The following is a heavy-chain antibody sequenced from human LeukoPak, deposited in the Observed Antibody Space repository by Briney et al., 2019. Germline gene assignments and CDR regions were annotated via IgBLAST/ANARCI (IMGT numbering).Heavy chain of an antibody. CDR3: ARAVGPVGARDVDY. V-gene: IGHV4-34*01. Sequence: KPSETLSLTCAVYGGSFSGYYWSWIRQPPGKGLEWIGEINHSGSTNYNPSLKSRVTISVDTSKNQFSLKLSSVTAADTAVYYCARAVGPVGARDVDYWGQGTLVTVSS. D-gene: IGHD1-26*01. J-gene: IGHJ4*02. CDR1: GGSFSGYY. CDR2: INHSGST.